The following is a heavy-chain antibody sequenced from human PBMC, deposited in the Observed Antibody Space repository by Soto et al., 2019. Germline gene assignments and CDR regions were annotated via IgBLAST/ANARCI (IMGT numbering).Heavy chain of an antibody. CDR1: GFPFSDYA. CDR3: ARLPIPLNYYDSSAYSPFEH. V-gene: IGHV3-30-3*01. CDR2: ISYDGSNK. Sequence: QEQLVESGGGVVQPGRSLTVSCAASGFPFSDYAMHWVRQAPGKGLEWVAVISYDGSNKYYADSVKGRFTISRDNSKNTLFLQMNSLRTEDTALYYCARLPIPLNYYDSSAYSPFEHWGQGTLVTVSS. D-gene: IGHD3-22*01. J-gene: IGHJ4*02.